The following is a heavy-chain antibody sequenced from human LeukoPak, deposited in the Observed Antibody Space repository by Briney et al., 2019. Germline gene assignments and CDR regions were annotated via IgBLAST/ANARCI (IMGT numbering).Heavy chain of an antibody. CDR1: GFSFSTYW. V-gene: IGHV3-7*01. J-gene: IGHJ4*02. D-gene: IGHD2-15*01. Sequence: PGGSLRLSCGASGFSFSTYWMDWVRQAPGKGLEWVASIKEDGSHADYADSVRGRFTVSRDNTKNSLYLQMNSLRVDDTAVYYCASDQAYSQFDYWGQGTLVTVSS. CDR3: ASDQAYSQFDY. CDR2: IKEDGSHA.